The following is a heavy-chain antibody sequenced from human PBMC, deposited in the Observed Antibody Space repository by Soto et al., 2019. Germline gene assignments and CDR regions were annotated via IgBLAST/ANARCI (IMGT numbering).Heavy chain of an antibody. CDR3: ARDYYDSSGSPWWFDP. D-gene: IGHD3-22*01. CDR2: ISAYNGKT. V-gene: IGHV1-18*01. J-gene: IGHJ5*02. Sequence: ASVKVSCKASGYTFTSYGISWVRQAPGQGLEWMGWISAYNGKTNNAQKFQGRVTMTTDTSTRTAYMELRSLRSDDTAAYYCARDYYDSSGSPWWFDPWGQGTLVTVSS. CDR1: GYTFTSYG.